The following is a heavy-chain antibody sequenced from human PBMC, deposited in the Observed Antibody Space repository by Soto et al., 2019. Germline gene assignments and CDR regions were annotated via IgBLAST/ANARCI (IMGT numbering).Heavy chain of an antibody. D-gene: IGHD4-17*01. CDR1: GGSFSSYA. CDR3: ARDPPLNTVAGGSFVLFD. V-gene: IGHV1-69*01. Sequence: QVQLVQSGAEVKNPGSSVKVSCKASGGSFSSYAISWVRESPGQGLEWMGGIIPIFGTANYAQKFQGRVTITADESTSTAYLELRSLRSEDTAVYYCARDPPLNTVAGGSFVLFDWGQGTPVTVSS. J-gene: IGHJ4*02. CDR2: IIPIFGTA.